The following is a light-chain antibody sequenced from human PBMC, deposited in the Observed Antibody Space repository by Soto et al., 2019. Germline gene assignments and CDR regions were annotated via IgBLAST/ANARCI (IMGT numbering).Light chain of an antibody. J-gene: IGKJ1*01. CDR3: QHYNSYSEA. CDR2: KAS. V-gene: IGKV1-5*03. Sequence: DVPITQSTSTLSGSVGDRVTITCRASQTISSWLAWYQQKPGKAPKLLIYKASTLKSGVPSRFSGSGSGTEFTLTISSLQPDDFATYYCQHYNSYSEAFGEGTKVDIK. CDR1: QTISSW.